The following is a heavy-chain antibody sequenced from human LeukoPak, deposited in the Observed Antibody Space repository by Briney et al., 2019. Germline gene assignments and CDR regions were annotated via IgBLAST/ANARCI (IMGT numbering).Heavy chain of an antibody. Sequence: GGSLRLSCAASGFTFSDYTMNWVRQAPGKGLEWISYISTSGSPIYYADSVKGRFTISRDNAKNSLYLQMDSLRSEDTAVYYCARGGPDYYDTSGYSDYWGQGTLVTVSS. CDR3: ARGGPDYYDTSGYSDY. V-gene: IGHV3-48*01. D-gene: IGHD3-22*01. CDR2: ISTSGSPI. CDR1: GFTFSDYT. J-gene: IGHJ4*02.